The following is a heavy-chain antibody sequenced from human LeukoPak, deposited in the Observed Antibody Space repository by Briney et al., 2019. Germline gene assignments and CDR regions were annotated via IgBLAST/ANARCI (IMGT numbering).Heavy chain of an antibody. CDR1: GGSISSYY. CDR3: ARGTVLTGSVY. CDR2: IYYSGST. D-gene: IGHD3-9*01. Sequence: SETLSLTCAVSGGSISSYYWSWIRQPPGKGLEWIGYIYYSGSTNYNPSLKSRVTISVDTSKNQFSLKLSSVTAADTAVYYCARGTVLTGSVYWGQGTLVTVSS. J-gene: IGHJ4*02. V-gene: IGHV4-59*01.